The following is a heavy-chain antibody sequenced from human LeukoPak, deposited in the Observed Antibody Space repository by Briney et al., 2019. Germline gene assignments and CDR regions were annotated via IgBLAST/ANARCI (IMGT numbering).Heavy chain of an antibody. J-gene: IGHJ3*02. D-gene: IGHD6-19*01. CDR2: FDPEDGET. CDR1: GYTLTELS. Sequence: ASVTVSCTVSGYTLTELSMHWVRQAPGKGLEWMGGFDPEDGETIYAQKFQGRVTMTEDTSTDTAYMELSSLRSEDTAVYYCATTGVAVAGLGTDAFDIWGQGTMVTVSS. V-gene: IGHV1-24*01. CDR3: ATTGVAVAGLGTDAFDI.